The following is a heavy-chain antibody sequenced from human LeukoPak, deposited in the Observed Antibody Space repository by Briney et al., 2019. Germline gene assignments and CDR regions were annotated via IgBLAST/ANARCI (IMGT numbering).Heavy chain of an antibody. Sequence: PSETLSLTCTVSGGSISSGGYYWSWIRQPPGKGLEWIGYIYYSGSTNYNPSLKSRVTISVDTSKNQFSLKLSSVTAADTAVYYCARVGAAAAKKYYYYYMDVWGKGTTVTVSS. J-gene: IGHJ6*03. D-gene: IGHD6-13*01. CDR1: GGSISSGGYY. V-gene: IGHV4-61*08. CDR2: IYYSGST. CDR3: ARVGAAAAKKYYYYYMDV.